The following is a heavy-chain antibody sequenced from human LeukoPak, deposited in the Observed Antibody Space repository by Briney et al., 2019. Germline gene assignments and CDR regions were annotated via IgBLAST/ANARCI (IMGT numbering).Heavy chain of an antibody. Sequence: SETLSLTCAVSGYSISSGYYWGWIRQPPGKGLEWIGSIYHSGSTYYNPSLKSRVTISVDTSKNQFSPKLSSVTAADTAVYYCAKDLGAPYYDSSGYIFDYWGQGTLVTVSS. J-gene: IGHJ4*02. CDR2: IYHSGST. CDR3: AKDLGAPYYDSSGYIFDY. D-gene: IGHD3-22*01. V-gene: IGHV4-38-2*02. CDR1: GYSISSGYY.